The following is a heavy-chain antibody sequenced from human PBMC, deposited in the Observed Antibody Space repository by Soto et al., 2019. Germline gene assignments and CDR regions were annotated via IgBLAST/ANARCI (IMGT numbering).Heavy chain of an antibody. Sequence: QVQLVESGGGVVQPGRSLRLSCEASGFTFSSYGMHWVRQAPGKGLEWVAVIWYDGSNKYYADSVKGRFTSSRDNSKKTLCLQMNCMRADDTAGYYCARDTTRGMIRVYYGMDVWGQGTTVTVSS. V-gene: IGHV3-33*01. CDR1: GFTFSSYG. D-gene: IGHD3-10*01. CDR2: IWYDGSNK. J-gene: IGHJ6*02. CDR3: ARDTTRGMIRVYYGMDV.